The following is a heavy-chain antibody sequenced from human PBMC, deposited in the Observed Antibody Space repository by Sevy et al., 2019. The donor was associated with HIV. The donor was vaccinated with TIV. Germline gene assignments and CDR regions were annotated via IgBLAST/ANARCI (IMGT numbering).Heavy chain of an antibody. CDR3: TRDQWQQVERHHCDY. V-gene: IGHV3-49*04. J-gene: IGHJ4*02. Sequence: GGSLRLPCTASGFIFGDYAVSWVRQAPGKGLEWVGFIRSKAFGGTTEFAASVKGRFTISRDDSKGIAYLQMNSLKTEDTAVYYCTRDQWQQVERHHCDYWGQGTLVTVSS. D-gene: IGHD6-13*01. CDR1: GFIFGDYA. CDR2: IRSKAFGGTT.